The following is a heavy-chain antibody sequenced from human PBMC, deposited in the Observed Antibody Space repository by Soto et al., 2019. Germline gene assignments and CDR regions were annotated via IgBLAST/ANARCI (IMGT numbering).Heavy chain of an antibody. V-gene: IGHV1-46*01. Sequence: ASVKVSCKASGYTFTSYYMHWVRQAPGQGLEWVGIINPSGGSTSYAQKFQGRVTMTRDTSTSTVYMELSSLRSEDTAVYYCARDREGYCSGGSCYPLYYFDYWGQGTLVTVSS. CDR2: INPSGGST. D-gene: IGHD2-15*01. CDR3: ARDREGYCSGGSCYPLYYFDY. J-gene: IGHJ4*02. CDR1: GYTFTSYY.